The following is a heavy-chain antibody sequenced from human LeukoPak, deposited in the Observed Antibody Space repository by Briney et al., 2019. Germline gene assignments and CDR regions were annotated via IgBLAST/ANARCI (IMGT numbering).Heavy chain of an antibody. CDR3: ARLGLEYSSSSNNYYGMDV. D-gene: IGHD6-6*01. V-gene: IGHV5-51*01. CDR1: GYSFTSYW. Sequence: GASLKISCKGSGYSFTSYWIGWVRQLPGKGLEWMGIIYPGDSDTRYSPSFQGQVTISADKSISTAYLQWSSLKASDTAMYYCARLGLEYSSSSNNYYGMDVWGQGTTVTVSS. J-gene: IGHJ6*02. CDR2: IYPGDSDT.